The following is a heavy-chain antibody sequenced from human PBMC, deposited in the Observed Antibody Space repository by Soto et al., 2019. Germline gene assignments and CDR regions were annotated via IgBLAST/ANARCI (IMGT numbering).Heavy chain of an antibody. CDR3: AKGVGITMIEKRFDP. J-gene: IGHJ5*02. Sequence: GGALRLSCAASGFTFSSYAMSWVRQAVGKGLEWVSAVSGGGGSTYYADSVKGRLTISRDNSKNTLYLQMNSLRAEDTAVYYCAKGVGITMIEKRFDPWGQGTLVTVSS. CDR2: VSGGGGST. V-gene: IGHV3-23*01. D-gene: IGHD3-22*01. CDR1: GFTFSSYA.